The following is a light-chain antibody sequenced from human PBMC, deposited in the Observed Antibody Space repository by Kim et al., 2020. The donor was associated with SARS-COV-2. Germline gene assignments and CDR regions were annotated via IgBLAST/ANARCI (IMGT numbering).Light chain of an antibody. CDR3: QQYKDYPLT. J-gene: IGKJ4*01. Sequence: DIQMTQSPSTLSASVGDRVTITCRASQSISSWLAWYQQKPGKAPKLLIYKASSLESGVPSRFSDSGSGTEFTLTISSLQPDDFATYYCQQYKDYPLTFGGGTKVDIK. CDR1: QSISSW. V-gene: IGKV1-5*03. CDR2: KAS.